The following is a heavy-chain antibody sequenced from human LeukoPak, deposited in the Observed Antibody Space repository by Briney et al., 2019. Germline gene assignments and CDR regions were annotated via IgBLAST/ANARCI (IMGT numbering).Heavy chain of an antibody. D-gene: IGHD5-12*01. V-gene: IGHV4-34*01. Sequence: SETLSLTCAVSGVSLSPHYWSWIRRPLGKGLEWIGEINNRGTTNYSPSLRGRATISVDTSKNPFSLRLTSVTAADTAIYYCARVPLWWLTPFDFWGQGTLATVSS. CDR2: INNRGTT. CDR3: ARVPLWWLTPFDF. CDR1: GVSLSPHY. J-gene: IGHJ4*02.